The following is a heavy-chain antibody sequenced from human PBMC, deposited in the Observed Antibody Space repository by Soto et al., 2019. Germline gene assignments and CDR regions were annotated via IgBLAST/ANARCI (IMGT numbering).Heavy chain of an antibody. CDR1: GFTFSNAW. J-gene: IGHJ4*02. Sequence: EVQLLESGGGLVKPGGSLRLSCEASGFTFSNAWMNWVRQAPGKGLEWVGLIKSKADGGTTDYAAPVRGRFTISRDDSKNTLYLQMNSLKSEDTAVYYFSTFSITLVGTPRWGQGTLVTVSS. CDR3: STFSITLVGTPR. D-gene: IGHD1-1*01. V-gene: IGHV3-15*07. CDR2: IKSKADGGTT.